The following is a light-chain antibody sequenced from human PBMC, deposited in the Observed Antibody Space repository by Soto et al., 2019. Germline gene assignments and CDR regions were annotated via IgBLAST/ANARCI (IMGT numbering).Light chain of an antibody. CDR1: QSLNNW. Sequence: DIQMTQSPSTLSASVGDRVTITCRASQSLNNWLAWYQQKPGKAPKLLIYKASSLEIGVPSRFSGSGSETEFTLTISSLQPDDFATYYCQQYYSFSWTFGQGTKVEIK. CDR3: QQYYSFSWT. V-gene: IGKV1-5*03. CDR2: KAS. J-gene: IGKJ1*01.